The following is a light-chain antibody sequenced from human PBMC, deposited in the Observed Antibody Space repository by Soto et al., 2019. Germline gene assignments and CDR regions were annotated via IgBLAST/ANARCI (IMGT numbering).Light chain of an antibody. Sequence: DIVMTQSPDSLAVSLGERATINCKSSQSVLYSSNNKNYLAWYQQKPGQPPKLLIYWASTRESGVPDRFSGSGFGSDFTRTISSLQAEDVAVYYCQQYYSTPPTFGHGTRLEIK. CDR1: QSVLYSSNNKNY. CDR2: WAS. CDR3: QQYYSTPPT. J-gene: IGKJ5*01. V-gene: IGKV4-1*01.